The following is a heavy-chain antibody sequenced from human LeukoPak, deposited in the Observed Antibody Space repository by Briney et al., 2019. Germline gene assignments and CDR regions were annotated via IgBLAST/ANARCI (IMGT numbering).Heavy chain of an antibody. CDR2: ISSSSSTI. D-gene: IGHD4-17*01. Sequence: PGGSLRVSCAASGFTFSSYSKNWVRQAPGKGLEWVSYISSSSSTIYYADSVKGRFTISRDNAKNSLYLQMNSLRAEDTAVYYCASSAPIYGDYGPDSYYYYGMDVWGQGTTVTVSS. J-gene: IGHJ6*02. CDR3: ASSAPIYGDYGPDSYYYYGMDV. V-gene: IGHV3-48*01. CDR1: GFTFSSYS.